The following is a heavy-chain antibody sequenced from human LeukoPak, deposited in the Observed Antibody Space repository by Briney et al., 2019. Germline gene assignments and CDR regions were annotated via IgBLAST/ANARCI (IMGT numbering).Heavy chain of an antibody. CDR1: GYTFTSYG. V-gene: IGHV1-8*03. CDR3: ARKYYYDSSGYYYYYYMDV. CDR2: MNPNSGNT. Sequence: GASVKVSCKASGYTFTSYGISWVRQAPGQGLEWMGWMNPNSGNTGYAQKFQGRVTITRNTSISTAYMELSSLRSEDTAVYYCARKYYYDSSGYYYYYYMDVWGKGTTVTVSS. D-gene: IGHD3-22*01. J-gene: IGHJ6*03.